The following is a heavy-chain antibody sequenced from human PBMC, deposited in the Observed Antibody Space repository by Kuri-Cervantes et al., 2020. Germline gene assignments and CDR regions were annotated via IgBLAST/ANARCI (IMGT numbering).Heavy chain of an antibody. Sequence: SVKVSCKASGGTFSSYAITWVRQAPGQGLEWMGGIIPIFSTPNYAQKFQGRLTITADEFTNIAYMQLSSLRSDDTAVYYCARDILWFGELLTYYYGMDVWGQGTTVTVS. V-gene: IGHV1-69*13. CDR3: ARDILWFGELLTYYYGMDV. CDR2: IIPIFSTP. CDR1: GGTFSSYA. J-gene: IGHJ6*02. D-gene: IGHD3-10*01.